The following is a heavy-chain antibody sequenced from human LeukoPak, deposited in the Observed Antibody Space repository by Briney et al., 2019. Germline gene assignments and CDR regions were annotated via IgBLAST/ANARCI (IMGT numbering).Heavy chain of an antibody. CDR2: INPSGGST. Sequence: ASVKVSCKASGYTFTSYYMHWVRQAPGQGLEWMGIINPSGGSTSYAQKLQGRVTMTRDTSTSTVYMELSSLRSEDTAVYYCARSYGDFYFDYWGQGTLVTVPS. V-gene: IGHV1-46*01. J-gene: IGHJ4*02. CDR3: ARSYGDFYFDY. CDR1: GYTFTSYY. D-gene: IGHD4-17*01.